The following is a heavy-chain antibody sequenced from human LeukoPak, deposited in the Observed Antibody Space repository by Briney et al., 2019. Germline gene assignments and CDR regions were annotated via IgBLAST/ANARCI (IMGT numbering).Heavy chain of an antibody. CDR3: ARGPKGHYYYYYYVDV. Sequence: GASMKVSCKASGDTFISYSISWVRQAPGQGLEWMGGIIPIFGTANYAQKFQGRVTITTDESTGTAYMELTSLRSEDTAVYYCARGPKGHYYYYYYVDVWGKGTTVTVSS. CDR1: GDTFISYS. V-gene: IGHV1-69*05. CDR2: IIPIFGTA. J-gene: IGHJ6*03.